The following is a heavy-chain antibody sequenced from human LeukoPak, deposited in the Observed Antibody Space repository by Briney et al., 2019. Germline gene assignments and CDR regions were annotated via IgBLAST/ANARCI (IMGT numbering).Heavy chain of an antibody. CDR2: ISSGGSTI. D-gene: IGHD2-15*01. V-gene: IGHV3-48*03. CDR3: ARGLSVVVAATPLGYFDY. J-gene: IGHJ4*02. Sequence: GSLRLSCAASGFTFSSYEMNWVRQAPGKGLEWVSYISSGGSTIYYADSVKDRFTISRDNAKNSLYLQMNSLRAEDTAVYYCARGLSVVVAATPLGYFDYWGQGTLVTVSS. CDR1: GFTFSSYE.